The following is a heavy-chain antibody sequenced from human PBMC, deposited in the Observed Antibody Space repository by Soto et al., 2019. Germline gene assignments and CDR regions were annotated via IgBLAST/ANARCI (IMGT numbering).Heavy chain of an antibody. CDR3: ARGRYALGV. Sequence: PGGSLRLSCAASGFTFGSYWMSWVRQAPGKGLEWISMITSGGTVFYYADSVRGRFAISRDDTENSLHLQMNSLRVEDTAMYYCARGRYALGVWGQGTTVTVSS. CDR1: GFTFGSYW. J-gene: IGHJ6*02. V-gene: IGHV3-21*01. D-gene: IGHD3-9*01. CDR2: ITSGGTVF.